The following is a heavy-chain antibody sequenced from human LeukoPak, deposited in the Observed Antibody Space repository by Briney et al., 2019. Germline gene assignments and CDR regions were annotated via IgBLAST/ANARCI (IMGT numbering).Heavy chain of an antibody. J-gene: IGHJ1*01. D-gene: IGHD5-24*01. CDR1: GGSFSGYY. Sequence: SETLSLTCGVYGGSFSGYYWSWIRQPPGKGLEWIGQIHHSGSTSYNPSLRSRVTISVDTSKNQFSLKLTSVTAADTAVYYCARHFSEDGYNAAPFQHWGQGTLVTVSS. CDR2: IHHSGST. V-gene: IGHV4-34*01. CDR3: ARHFSEDGYNAAPFQH.